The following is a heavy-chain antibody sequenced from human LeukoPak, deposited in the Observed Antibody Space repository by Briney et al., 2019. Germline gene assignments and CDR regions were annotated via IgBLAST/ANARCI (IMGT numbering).Heavy chain of an antibody. CDR3: ARNNYYGSGSYYNYYYGMDV. Sequence: SETLSLTCTVSGGSISSYYWSWIRQPPGKGLEWIGYIYYSGSTNYNPSLKSRVTISVDTSKNQFSLKLSSVTAADTAVYYCARNNYYGSGSYYNYYYGMDVWGQGTTVTVSS. CDR2: IYYSGST. CDR1: GGSISSYY. V-gene: IGHV4-59*01. D-gene: IGHD3-10*01. J-gene: IGHJ6*02.